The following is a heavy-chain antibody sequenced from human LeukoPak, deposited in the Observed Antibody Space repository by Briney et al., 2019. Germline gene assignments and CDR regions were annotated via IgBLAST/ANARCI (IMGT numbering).Heavy chain of an antibody. Sequence: ASVKVSCKASGYTFTSYGISWVRQAPGQGLEWMGWISAYNGNTNYAQKLQGRVTMTTDTSTSTAYMELRSLRSDDTAVYYCARDGYDISTGYYGYWGQGTLVTVSS. CDR1: GYTFTSYG. CDR2: ISAYNGNT. V-gene: IGHV1-18*01. CDR3: ARDGYDISTGYYGY. D-gene: IGHD3-9*01. J-gene: IGHJ4*02.